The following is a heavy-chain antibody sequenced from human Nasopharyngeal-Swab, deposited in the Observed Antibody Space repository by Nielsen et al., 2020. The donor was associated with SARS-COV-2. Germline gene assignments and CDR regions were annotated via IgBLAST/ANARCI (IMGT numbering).Heavy chain of an antibody. D-gene: IGHD6-19*01. CDR3: ARMTPLAVAGGSWFDP. V-gene: IGHV4-34*01. CDR2: INHSGST. Sequence: SQTLSLTCAVYGGSFRGYYWSWIRQPPGKGLEWIGEINHSGSTNYNPSLKSRVTISVDTSKNQFSLKLSSVTAADTAVYYCARMTPLAVAGGSWFDPWGQGTLVTVSS. J-gene: IGHJ5*02. CDR1: GGSFRGYY.